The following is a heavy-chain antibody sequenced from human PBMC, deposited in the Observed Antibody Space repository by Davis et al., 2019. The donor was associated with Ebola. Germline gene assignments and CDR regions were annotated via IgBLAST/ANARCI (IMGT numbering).Heavy chain of an antibody. V-gene: IGHV4-59*12. Sequence: PSETLSLTCTVSGGSISSYYWSWIRQPPGKGLEWIGYIYYSGSTNYNPSLKNRVTISVDTSKNQFSLKLSSVTAADTAVYYCDRDRLVVVPAAIRGYYYYGMDVWGQGTTVTVSS. J-gene: IGHJ6*02. CDR2: IYYSGST. CDR1: GGSISSYY. D-gene: IGHD2-2*02. CDR3: DRDRLVVVPAAIRGYYYYGMDV.